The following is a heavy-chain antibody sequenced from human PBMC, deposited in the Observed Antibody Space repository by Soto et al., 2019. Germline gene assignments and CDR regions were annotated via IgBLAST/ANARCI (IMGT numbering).Heavy chain of an antibody. Sequence: TLSLTCTVSGGSISSYYWSWIRQPAGKGLEWIGRIYTSGSTNYNPSLKSRVTMSVDTSKNQFSLKLSSVTAADTAVYYCARVAIMGATYPVYYFDYWGQGTLVTVSS. CDR1: GGSISSYY. D-gene: IGHD1-26*01. V-gene: IGHV4-4*07. CDR3: ARVAIMGATYPVYYFDY. CDR2: IYTSGST. J-gene: IGHJ4*02.